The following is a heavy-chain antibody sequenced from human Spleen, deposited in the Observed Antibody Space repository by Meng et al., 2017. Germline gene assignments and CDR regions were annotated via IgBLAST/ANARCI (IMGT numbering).Heavy chain of an antibody. CDR1: GYTYTDYQ. CDR2: IHPSGNA. D-gene: IGHD6-19*01. CDR3: VKHSSDWSLDS. Sequence: QVQLVQSGAEVKKPGASVKVSCKASGYTYTDYQTDWVRQAPGQGLEWMGWIHPSGNANYAQKFQGRVTMTTDTSTTTAYMELRSLRSDDSALYYCVKHSSDWSLDSWGQGTLVTVSS. J-gene: IGHJ4*02. V-gene: IGHV1-18*01.